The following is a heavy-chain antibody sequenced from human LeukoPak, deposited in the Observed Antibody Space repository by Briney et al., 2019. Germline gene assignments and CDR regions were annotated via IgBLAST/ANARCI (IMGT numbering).Heavy chain of an antibody. CDR3: ARPYYYDSSGSDAFDI. CDR1: GYTFTSYG. Sequence: ASVKVSCKASGYTFTSYGISWVRQAPGQGLEWMGWISAYNGNTNYAQKLQGRVTMTTDTSTSTAYMELRSLRSDDTAVYYCARPYYYDSSGSDAFDIWGQGTMVTVSS. V-gene: IGHV1-18*01. J-gene: IGHJ3*02. D-gene: IGHD3-22*01. CDR2: ISAYNGNT.